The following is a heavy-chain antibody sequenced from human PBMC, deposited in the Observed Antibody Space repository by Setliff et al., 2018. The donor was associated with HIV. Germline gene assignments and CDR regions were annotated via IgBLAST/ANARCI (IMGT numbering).Heavy chain of an antibody. D-gene: IGHD3-22*01. CDR1: GYSFGDYW. J-gene: IGHJ3*01. CDR2: IFPADSDT. Sequence: GESLKISCRGFGYSFGDYWIGWVRQMPGKGLEWMGIIFPADSDTRVSPSFQGQVTISADKSTYAAFLQWTSLKASDTGMYYCARHRVDTSMLVVKDPGAFALRDKGTLVTVSS. V-gene: IGHV5-51*01. CDR3: ARHRVDTSMLVVKDPGAFAL.